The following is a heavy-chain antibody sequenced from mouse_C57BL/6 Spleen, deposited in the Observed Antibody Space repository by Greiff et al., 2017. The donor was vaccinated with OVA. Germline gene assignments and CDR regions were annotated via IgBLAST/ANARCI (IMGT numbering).Heavy chain of an antibody. Sequence: VQLQQPGAELVRPGSSVKLSCKASGYTFTSYWMHWVKQRPIQGLEWIGNIDPSDSETHYNQKFKGKATLTADKSSSTAYMELRSLTSEDSAVYFCASTVVATDFDYWGQGTTLTVSS. CDR3: ASTVVATDFDY. V-gene: IGHV1-52*01. J-gene: IGHJ2*01. CDR1: GYTFTSYW. D-gene: IGHD1-1*01. CDR2: IDPSDSET.